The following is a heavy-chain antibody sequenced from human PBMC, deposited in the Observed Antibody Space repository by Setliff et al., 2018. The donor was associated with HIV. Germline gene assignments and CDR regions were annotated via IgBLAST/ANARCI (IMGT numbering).Heavy chain of an antibody. CDR3: ARPADCSSTSCYLWYFDL. D-gene: IGHD2-2*01. CDR1: GGSISTSY. V-gene: IGHV4-4*09. J-gene: IGHJ2*01. CDR2: IYISGTT. Sequence: SETLSLTCTVSGGSISTSYWNWIRQPPGKGLEWIAYIYISGTTNYNPSLKSRVTISLDTSRNQFSLKLSSVTAADTAVYYCARPADCSSTSCYLWYFDLWGRGTLVTVSS.